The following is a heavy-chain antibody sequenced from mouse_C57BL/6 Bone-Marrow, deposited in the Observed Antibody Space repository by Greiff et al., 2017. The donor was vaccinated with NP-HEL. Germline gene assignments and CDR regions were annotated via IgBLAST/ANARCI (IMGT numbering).Heavy chain of an antibody. Sequence: EVQLQQSGPELVKPGASVKISCKASGYTFTDYYMNWVKQSHGKSLEWIGDINPNNGGTSYNQKFKGKATLTVDKSSSTAYMELRSLTSEDSAVYYCARGTGTGWYFDVWGTGTTVTVSS. CDR1: GYTFTDYY. V-gene: IGHV1-26*01. CDR3: ARGTGTGWYFDV. D-gene: IGHD4-1*01. CDR2: INPNNGGT. J-gene: IGHJ1*03.